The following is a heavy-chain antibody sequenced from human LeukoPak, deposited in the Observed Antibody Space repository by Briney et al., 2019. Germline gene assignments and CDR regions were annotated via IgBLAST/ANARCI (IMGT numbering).Heavy chain of an antibody. CDR3: ARDSRMVRGVMSADAFDI. V-gene: IGHV4-34*01. CDR2: INHSGST. D-gene: IGHD3-10*01. CDR1: GGSFSGYY. Sequence: SETLSLTCAVYGGSFSGYYWSWIRQPPGKGLEWIGEINHSGSTNYNPSPKSRVTISVDTSKNQFSLKLSSVTAADTAVYYCARDSRMVRGVMSADAFDIWGQGTMVTVSS. J-gene: IGHJ3*02.